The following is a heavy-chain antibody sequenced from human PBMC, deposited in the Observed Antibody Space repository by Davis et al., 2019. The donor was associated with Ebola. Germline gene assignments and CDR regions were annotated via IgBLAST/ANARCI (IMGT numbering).Heavy chain of an antibody. Sequence: ASVKVSCKASGYTFTNYDVHWVRQGTGQGLEWIGWMNPNSGNTGYGQKFQGRVTMTRNTSISTAYMELSSLTSEETAVYYCARGRKVARMGSWFDSWGQGTLVTVSS. CDR1: GYTFTNYD. J-gene: IGHJ5*01. CDR3: ARGRKVARMGSWFDS. D-gene: IGHD5-12*01. V-gene: IGHV1-8*01. CDR2: MNPNSGNT.